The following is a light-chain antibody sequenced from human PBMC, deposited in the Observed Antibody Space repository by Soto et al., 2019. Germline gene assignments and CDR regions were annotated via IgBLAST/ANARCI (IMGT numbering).Light chain of an antibody. CDR1: QGIGND. Sequence: DIQMTQSPSPLSASVVDRVIITFRASQGIGNDLGWYQQKSGKAPKLLIYDASNLERGVPSRFSGSGSGTDFTLIISSLQPEDIATYYCQQYDNLPLTFGGGTKVDIK. CDR2: DAS. CDR3: QQYDNLPLT. J-gene: IGKJ4*01. V-gene: IGKV1-33*01.